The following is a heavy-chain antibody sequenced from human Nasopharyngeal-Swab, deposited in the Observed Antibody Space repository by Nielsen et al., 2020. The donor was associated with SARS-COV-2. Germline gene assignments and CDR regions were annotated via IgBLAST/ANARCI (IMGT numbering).Heavy chain of an antibody. CDR2: ISAYNGNT. J-gene: IGHJ6*03. D-gene: IGHD5-18*01. V-gene: IGHV1-18*04. Sequence: ASVKVSCKASGYTFTSYGISWVRQAPGQGLDWMGWISAYNGNTNYAQKLQGRVTITTDTSTSTAYMELRSLRSDDTAVYYCARDSSYGTPYYYYYYMDVWGKGTTVTVSS. CDR1: GYTFTSYG. CDR3: ARDSSYGTPYYYYYYMDV.